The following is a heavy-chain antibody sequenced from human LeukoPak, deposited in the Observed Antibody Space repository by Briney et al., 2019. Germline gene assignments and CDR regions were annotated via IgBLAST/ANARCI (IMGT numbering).Heavy chain of an antibody. V-gene: IGHV1-69*13. CDR1: GGTFISYA. CDR2: IIPIFGTA. CDR3: AQTGNVWGSYRPPVY. D-gene: IGHD3-16*02. Sequence: ASVKVSCKASGGTFISYAISWVRQAPGQGLEWMGGIIPIFGTANYAQKFQGRVTITADESTSTAYMELSSLRSEDTAVYYCAQTGNVWGSYRPPVYWGQGTLVTVSS. J-gene: IGHJ4*02.